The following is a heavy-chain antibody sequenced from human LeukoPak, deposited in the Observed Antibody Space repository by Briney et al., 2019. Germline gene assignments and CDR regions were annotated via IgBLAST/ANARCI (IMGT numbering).Heavy chain of an antibody. D-gene: IGHD3-10*01. CDR1: VASVSSDY. J-gene: IGHJ4*02. CDR2: THYRGDI. Sequence: PSQTLSLTCSVSVASVSSDYWNWIRQSPGRGLEWIGNTHYRGDINYNPSLKSRLTMSVDASSNQVSLKLSSVTAADAAVYYCGRNLGSGSDHWGQGTLVTVSS. V-gene: IGHV4-59*02. CDR3: GRNLGSGSDH.